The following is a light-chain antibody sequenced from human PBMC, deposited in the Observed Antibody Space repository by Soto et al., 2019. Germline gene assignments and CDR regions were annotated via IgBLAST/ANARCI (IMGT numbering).Light chain of an antibody. CDR1: SSDVGGYNY. CDR2: EVS. J-gene: IGLJ1*01. CDR3: SSYSGTNYHYV. V-gene: IGLV2-8*01. Sequence: QSFLTQPPSASGSFGQSVTISCTGTSSDVGGYNYVSWYQQHPGKAPKLMIYEVSERPSGVPDRFSGSKSGNTASLTVSGLQADDEADYYCSSYSGTNYHYVFGTGTKVTVL.